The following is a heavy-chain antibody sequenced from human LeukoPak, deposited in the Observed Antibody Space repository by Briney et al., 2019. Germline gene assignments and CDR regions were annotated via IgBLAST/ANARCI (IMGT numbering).Heavy chain of an antibody. CDR2: ISGSGGST. J-gene: IGHJ4*02. CDR3: AVGIAAADIFDY. Sequence: GGYLRLSCAASGFTFSSYAMSWVRQAPGKGLEWVSAISGSGGSTYYADSVKGRFTISRDNSKNTLYLQMNGLIAEYTGVYYCAVGIAAADIFDYWGQGTLVTVSS. CDR1: GFTFSSYA. D-gene: IGHD6-13*01. V-gene: IGHV3-23*01.